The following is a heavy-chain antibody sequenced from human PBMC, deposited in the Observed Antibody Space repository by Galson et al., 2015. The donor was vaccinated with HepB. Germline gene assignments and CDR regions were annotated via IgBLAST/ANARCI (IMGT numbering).Heavy chain of an antibody. J-gene: IGHJ6*02. V-gene: IGHV3-23*01. CDR3: AKEIVGTTAHYYYAMDV. CDR1: GFTFSSYA. D-gene: IGHD5-12*01. Sequence: SLRLSCAASGFTFSSYAMSWVRQAPGKGLEWVSAISGSGDNTYYADSVRGRFTISRDNSKNTLYLQMNSLRAEDTAVYYCAKEIVGTTAHYYYAMDVWGQGTTVTVSS. CDR2: ISGSGDNT.